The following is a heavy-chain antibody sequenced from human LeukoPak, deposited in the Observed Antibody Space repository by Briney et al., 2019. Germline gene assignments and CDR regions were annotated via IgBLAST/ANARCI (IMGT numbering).Heavy chain of an antibody. V-gene: IGHV3-33*01. CDR1: GFTFRSYD. Sequence: GGSLRLSCAASGFTFRSYDMHGLRQAPGKGLEWVAVVWYDGSNKYYADSVKGRYTISRDNSKNTMYLQMNSLRAEDTAVYYCARDLKGHSSSFRDWGQGTLVTVSS. J-gene: IGHJ4*02. CDR3: ARDLKGHSSSFRD. CDR2: VWYDGSNK. D-gene: IGHD6-13*01.